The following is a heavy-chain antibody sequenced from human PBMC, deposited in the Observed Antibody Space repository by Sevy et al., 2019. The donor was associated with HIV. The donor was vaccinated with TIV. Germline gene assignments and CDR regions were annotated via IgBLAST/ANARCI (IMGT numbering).Heavy chain of an antibody. Sequence: GGSLRLSCAASGFTFDNYAMGWVRQAPGKGLEWVSLINWAGDNTYYGDSVKGRFNISRDNRKNSLYLQMNSLRTEDTALDRCEKDNEDYGEGTCYRVISEGFDIWGQGTKVTVSS. CDR1: GFTFDNYA. CDR2: INWAGDNT. V-gene: IGHV3-43D*03. J-gene: IGHJ3*02. CDR3: EKDNEDYGEGTCYRVISEGFDI. D-gene: IGHD3-10*01.